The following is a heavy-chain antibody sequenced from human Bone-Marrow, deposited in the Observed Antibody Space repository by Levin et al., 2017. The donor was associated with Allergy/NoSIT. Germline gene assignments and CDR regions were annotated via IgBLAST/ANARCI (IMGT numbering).Heavy chain of an antibody. D-gene: IGHD4-17*01. CDR3: AKARTTVMLDYSYLDV. CDR2: LDGSSGKT. V-gene: IGHV3-23*01. J-gene: IGHJ6*03. Sequence: GGSLRLSCTISGFIFADYAMNWVRQAPGRGLEWVSSLDGSSGKTHYADVVKGRFTISREYSKNTLFLQMNSLRVEDTARYYCAKARTTVMLDYSYLDVWGEGTAVTVSS. CDR1: GFIFADYA.